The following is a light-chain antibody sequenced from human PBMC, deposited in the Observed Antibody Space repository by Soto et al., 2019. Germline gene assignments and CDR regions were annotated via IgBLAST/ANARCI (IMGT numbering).Light chain of an antibody. J-gene: IGLJ2*01. CDR1: SSDVGGYNY. CDR3: CSYAGSYPVV. Sequence: QSALTQPRSVSGSPGQSVTISCTGTSSDVGGYNYVSWYQQHPGKAPKLMIYDVSKRPSGVPDRFSGSKSGNTASLTISWLQAEDEADYYCCSYAGSYPVVVGGGTKLTVL. V-gene: IGLV2-11*01. CDR2: DVS.